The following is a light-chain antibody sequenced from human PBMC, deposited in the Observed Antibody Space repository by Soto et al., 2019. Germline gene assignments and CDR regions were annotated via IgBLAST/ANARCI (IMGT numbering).Light chain of an antibody. CDR3: QQYGSSPLIT. CDR2: GAF. Sequence: EIVLTQSPGTLSLSPGERATLSCRASQNLSSSYLAWYQQKPGQAPRLLIYGAFSRATGIPDRFSGSGSGTDFTLTISRLEPEDFAVYYCQQYGSSPLITFGQGTRLEIK. CDR1: QNLSSSY. V-gene: IGKV3-20*01. J-gene: IGKJ5*01.